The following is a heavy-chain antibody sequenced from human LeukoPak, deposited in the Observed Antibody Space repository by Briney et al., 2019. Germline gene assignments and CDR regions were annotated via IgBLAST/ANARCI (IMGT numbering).Heavy chain of an antibody. Sequence: GRSLRLSCAPSAFTFSSYWMSCVRQPPGKGLEWVANITQDGSKKNYVDSVKGRFTISRDNAKNSLYLQMNSLRAEDTAVYYCASSIAARPTYYYMDVWGKGTTVTVSS. CDR1: AFTFSSYW. CDR2: ITQDGSKK. CDR3: ASSIAARPTYYYMDV. D-gene: IGHD6-6*01. J-gene: IGHJ6*03. V-gene: IGHV3-7*01.